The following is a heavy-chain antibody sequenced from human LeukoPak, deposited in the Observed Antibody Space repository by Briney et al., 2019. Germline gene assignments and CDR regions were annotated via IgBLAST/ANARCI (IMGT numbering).Heavy chain of an antibody. CDR3: ARGLNWNYVGY. Sequence: SETLSLTCTVSGGSISTYYWNWIRQPPGKALEWIGYYSGSTNYNPSLKSRVTISVDTSKNQLFLRLSSVTTADTAVYYCARGLNWNYVGYWGQGTLVTVSS. V-gene: IGHV4-59*01. J-gene: IGHJ4*02. D-gene: IGHD1-7*01. CDR1: GGSISTYY. CDR2: YSGST.